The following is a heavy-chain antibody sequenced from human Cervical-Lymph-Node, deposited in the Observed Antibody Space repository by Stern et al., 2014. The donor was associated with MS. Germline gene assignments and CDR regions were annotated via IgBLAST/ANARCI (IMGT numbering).Heavy chain of an antibody. D-gene: IGHD4-17*01. CDR1: GYTFTEYY. CDR2: INPRSGRT. V-gene: IGHV1-2*02. J-gene: IGHJ6*02. Sequence: VQLVQSGAEVKKPGASVKVSCKASGYTFTEYYVHWVRQAPGHGLEWMGWINPRSGRTKNAQKFQGRVTMTGDTSISTVYMELRALRSDDSAVYYCARRLGGYGDYYYGLDVWGQGSKVIVSS. CDR3: ARRLGGYGDYYYGLDV.